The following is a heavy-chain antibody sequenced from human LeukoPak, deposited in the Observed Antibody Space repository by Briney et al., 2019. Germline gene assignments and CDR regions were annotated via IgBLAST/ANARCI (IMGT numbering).Heavy chain of an antibody. Sequence: PGRSLRLSCAASGFTFSSYGMHWVRQAPGKGLEWVAVISYDGSNKYYADSVKGRFTISRDNSKNTLYLQMNSLRAEDTAVYYCAKDGSGGPVTTWGGPPDWGQGTLVTVSS. CDR1: GFTFSSYG. D-gene: IGHD4-17*01. V-gene: IGHV3-30*18. CDR2: ISYDGSNK. J-gene: IGHJ4*02. CDR3: AKDGSGGPVTTWGGPPD.